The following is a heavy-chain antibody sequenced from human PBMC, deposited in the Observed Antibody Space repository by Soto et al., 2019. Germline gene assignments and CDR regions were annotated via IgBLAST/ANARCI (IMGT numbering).Heavy chain of an antibody. D-gene: IGHD6-25*01. V-gene: IGHV4-34*01. Sequence: QVQLQQWGAGLLKPSETLSLTCAVNGRSFSGYQWTWFRQPPGQGLEWIGEINHSGGTNYNASLESRVTISLDTSKNQFSLRLTSVTAADTAVYYCARGWRAAFDYWGQGTLVTVS. CDR3: ARGWRAAFDY. J-gene: IGHJ4*02. CDR1: GRSFSGYQ. CDR2: INHSGGT.